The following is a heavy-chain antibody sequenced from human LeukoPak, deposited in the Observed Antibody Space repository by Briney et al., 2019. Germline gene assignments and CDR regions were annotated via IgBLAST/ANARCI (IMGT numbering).Heavy chain of an antibody. V-gene: IGHV4-59*08. CDR3: ARHQGWLQWEY. CDR1: GGSISDYY. D-gene: IGHD5-24*01. J-gene: IGHJ4*02. Sequence: PAETLSLTCTISGGSISDYYWGWIRQPPGKGLEWIGYSHNSGDTNYNPSLKSRATILLDTSKNDFALKLRSVTAADTAVYYCARHQGWLQWEYWGQGTLVTVSS. CDR2: SHNSGDT.